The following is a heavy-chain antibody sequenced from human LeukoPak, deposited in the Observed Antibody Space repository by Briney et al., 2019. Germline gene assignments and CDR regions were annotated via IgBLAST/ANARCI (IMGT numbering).Heavy chain of an antibody. CDR3: ARDPYEQQLADY. CDR2: ISSSSSYT. J-gene: IGHJ4*02. CDR1: GFTFSDYY. Sequence: PGGSLRLSCAASGFTFSDYYMSWIRQAPGKGLEWVSYISSSSSYTNYADSVKGRFTISRDNAKNSLYLQMNSLRAEDTAVYYCARDPYEQQLADYWGQGTLVTVSS. D-gene: IGHD6-13*01. V-gene: IGHV3-11*06.